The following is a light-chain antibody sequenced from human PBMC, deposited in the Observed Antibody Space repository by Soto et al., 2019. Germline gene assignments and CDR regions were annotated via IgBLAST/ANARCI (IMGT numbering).Light chain of an antibody. J-gene: IGKJ5*01. CDR2: GAR. CDR3: KQCFCILIP. CDR1: QSVNHN. Sequence: GLTQTTATLSASPGGPCTLSCSARQSVNHNVAWYPQKPGQPPRLLIYGARSRSDGVPARFSGSETGTDFALTISILQAEDFAGYYCKQCFCILIPSGQGTRPEI. V-gene: IGKV3-15*01.